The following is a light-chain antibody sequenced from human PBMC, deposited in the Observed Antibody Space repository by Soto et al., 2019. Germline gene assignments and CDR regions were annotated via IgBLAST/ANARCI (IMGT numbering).Light chain of an antibody. CDR2: WAS. CDR3: QQYSTLLLT. Sequence: ILRPHSQEYLAVSVGERATINCESSQSVLFTSNNKNYLAWYQQKPGQPPKLLLSWASARESGVPERFSGSGSGTLFTLSISSLQAEDVAVYYCQQYSTLLLTFGGGTKVDI. J-gene: IGKJ4*01. V-gene: IGKV4-1*01. CDR1: QSVLFTSNNKNY.